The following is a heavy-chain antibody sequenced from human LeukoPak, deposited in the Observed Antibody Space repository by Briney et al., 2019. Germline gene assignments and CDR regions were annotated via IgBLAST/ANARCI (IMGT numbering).Heavy chain of an antibody. Sequence: PGGSLRLSCAASGFTFSSYGMHWVRQAPGKGLEWVAFIRYDGSNKYYADSVKGRFTISRDNAKNSLYLQMNSLRAEDTAVYYCARTVGQLVPDAFDIWGQGTMVTVSS. CDR2: IRYDGSNK. V-gene: IGHV3-30*02. CDR1: GFTFSSYG. J-gene: IGHJ3*02. D-gene: IGHD6-6*01. CDR3: ARTVGQLVPDAFDI.